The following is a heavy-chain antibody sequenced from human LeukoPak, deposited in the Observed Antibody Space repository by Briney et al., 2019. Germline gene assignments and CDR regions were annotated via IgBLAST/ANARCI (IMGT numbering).Heavy chain of an antibody. CDR3: ARGSRYSGSYEDY. Sequence: PSETLSLTCTVSGGSISSSSYYWGWIRQPPGKGLEWVSSISSSSSYIYYADSVKGRFTISRDNAKNSLYLQMNSLRAEDTAVYYCARGSRYSGSYEDYWGQGTLVTVSS. CDR1: GGSISSSS. J-gene: IGHJ4*02. CDR2: ISSSSSYI. D-gene: IGHD1-26*01. V-gene: IGHV3-21*01.